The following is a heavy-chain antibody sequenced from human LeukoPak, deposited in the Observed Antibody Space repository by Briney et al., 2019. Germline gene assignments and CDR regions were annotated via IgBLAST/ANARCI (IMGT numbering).Heavy chain of an antibody. CDR3: ASSQYYDFWSGHYYYGMDV. V-gene: IGHV1-69*13. Sequence: SVKVSCKASGGTFSSYAISWVRQAPGQGLEWMGGTIPIFGTANYAQKFQGRVTITADESTSTAYMELSSLRSEDTAVYYCASSQYYDFWSGHYYYGMDVWGQGTTVTVSS. CDR1: GGTFSSYA. CDR2: TIPIFGTA. J-gene: IGHJ6*02. D-gene: IGHD3-3*01.